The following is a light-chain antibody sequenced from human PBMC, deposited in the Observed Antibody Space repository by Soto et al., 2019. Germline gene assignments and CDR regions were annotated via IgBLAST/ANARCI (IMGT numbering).Light chain of an antibody. CDR2: DVT. CDR1: SSDVGSYNY. J-gene: IGLJ1*01. CDR3: NSYTTTSTYV. V-gene: IGLV2-14*03. Sequence: QSVLAQPASVSGSPGQSITIFCTGTSSDVGSYNYVSWYQQHPGRAPELMIYDVTNRPSGVSNRFSGSKSGSTASLTISGLQAEDEADYFCNSYTTTSTYVFGTGTRSPS.